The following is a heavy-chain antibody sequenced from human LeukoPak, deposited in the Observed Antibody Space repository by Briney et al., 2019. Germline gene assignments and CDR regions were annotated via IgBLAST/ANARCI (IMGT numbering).Heavy chain of an antibody. V-gene: IGHV1-18*01. D-gene: IGHD6-13*01. CDR1: GYTFTSYG. Sequence: ASVKVSCKASGYTFTSYGLSWVRQAPGQGLEWMGWISDSNNKTNYAQKFQGRVTMTRDTSISTAYMELSRLRSDDTAVYYCARDRAAAAGSFYYYYYMDVWGKGTTVTVSS. J-gene: IGHJ6*03. CDR2: ISDSNNKT. CDR3: ARDRAAAAGSFYYYYYMDV.